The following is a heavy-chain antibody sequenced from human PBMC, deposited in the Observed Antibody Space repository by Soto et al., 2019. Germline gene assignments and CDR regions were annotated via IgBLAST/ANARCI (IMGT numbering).Heavy chain of an antibody. CDR3: AKRMGTWFDP. J-gene: IGHJ5*02. Sequence: QEQLVESGGGVVQPGRSLRISCAASGFIFSSYGMHWVRQAPGKGLEWVAVISSDGSDKDYAVSVKGRFAISRDNSKNTLFLQMNTLRPADTAIYFCAKRMGTWFDPWGQGTLVSVSS. CDR2: ISSDGSDK. CDR1: GFIFSSYG. V-gene: IGHV3-30*18. D-gene: IGHD7-27*01.